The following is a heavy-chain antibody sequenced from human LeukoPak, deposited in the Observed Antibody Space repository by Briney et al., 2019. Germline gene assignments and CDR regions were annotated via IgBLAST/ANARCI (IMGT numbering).Heavy chain of an antibody. CDR2: ISDSGGRT. V-gene: IGHV3-23*01. Sequence: GGSLRLSCAVSGITLSNYGMTWVRQAPGKGLEWVAGISDSGGRTNYADSVKGRFTISRDNSKNTLYLQMNSLRAEDTAVYFCAKRGVVIRVILVGFHKEAYYFDSWGQGALVTVSS. CDR1: GITLSNYG. J-gene: IGHJ4*02. D-gene: IGHD3-22*01. CDR3: AKRGVVIRVILVGFHKEAYYFDS.